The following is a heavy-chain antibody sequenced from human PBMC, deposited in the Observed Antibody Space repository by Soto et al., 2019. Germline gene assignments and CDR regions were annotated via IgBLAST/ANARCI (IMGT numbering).Heavy chain of an antibody. Sequence: QLQLQESGPGLVKPSETLSLTCTVSGGSISSYYWGWIRRPPGKGLEWIGGIYYSGSTYYTPSLXSXVXTXXDTSKNQFSLTLSSVTAADTSVYYCARRWGYSFDYWGQGTLVTVSS. CDR1: GGSISSYY. D-gene: IGHD7-27*01. CDR2: IYYSGST. V-gene: IGHV4-39*01. J-gene: IGHJ4*02. CDR3: ARRWGYSFDY.